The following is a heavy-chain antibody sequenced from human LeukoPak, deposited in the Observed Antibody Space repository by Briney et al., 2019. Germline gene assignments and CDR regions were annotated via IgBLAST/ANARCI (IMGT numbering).Heavy chain of an antibody. CDR3: AKAVGWNYAYYLDY. V-gene: IGHV3-23*01. CDR2: ISGSGGST. J-gene: IGHJ4*02. CDR1: GFTFSSYA. D-gene: IGHD1-7*01. Sequence: GGSLRLSCAASGFTFSSYAMSWVRQAPGKGLEWVSAISGSGGSTYYADSVKGRFTISRGNSKNTLYLQMNSLRAEDTAVYYCAKAVGWNYAYYLDYWGQGTLVTVSS.